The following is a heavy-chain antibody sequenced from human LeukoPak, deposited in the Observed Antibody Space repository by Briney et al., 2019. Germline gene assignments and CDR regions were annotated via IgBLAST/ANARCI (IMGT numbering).Heavy chain of an antibody. V-gene: IGHV4-4*07. CDR1: GDSISSYY. CDR2: IYTSGST. Sequence: PSETLSLTCTVSGDSISSYYWSWIRQPAGKGLEWIGRIYTSGSTNYNPSLKSRVTISVDTSKNQFSLKLSSVTAADTAVYYCARNYDYGALLGAFDIWGQGTMVTVSS. J-gene: IGHJ3*02. D-gene: IGHD3-16*01. CDR3: ARNYDYGALLGAFDI.